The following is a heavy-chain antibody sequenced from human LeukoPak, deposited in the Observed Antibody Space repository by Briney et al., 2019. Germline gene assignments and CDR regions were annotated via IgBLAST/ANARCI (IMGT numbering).Heavy chain of an antibody. V-gene: IGHV4-4*07. D-gene: IGHD3-10*01. Sequence: PSETLSLTCTVSGGSISSYCWSWIRQPAGKGLEWIGRIYTSGSTNYNPSLKSRVTMSVYTSKNQFSLKLSSVTAADTAVYYCARERAITMVRGENGMDVWGQGTTVTVSS. CDR3: ARERAITMVRGENGMDV. CDR1: GGSISSYC. J-gene: IGHJ6*02. CDR2: IYTSGST.